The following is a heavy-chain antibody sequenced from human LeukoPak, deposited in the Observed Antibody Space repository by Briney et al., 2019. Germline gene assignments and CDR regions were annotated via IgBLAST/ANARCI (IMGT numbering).Heavy chain of an antibody. CDR3: AKSSYGDYHPADDAFDI. CDR2: ISGSGGST. CDR1: GLTFSSYA. D-gene: IGHD4-17*01. J-gene: IGHJ3*02. Sequence: QPGGSLRLSCAASGLTFSSYAMSWVRQAPGKGLEWVSAISGSGGSTYYADSVKGRFTISRDNSKNTLYLQMNSLRAEDTAVYYCAKSSYGDYHPADDAFDIWGQGTMVTVSS. V-gene: IGHV3-23*01.